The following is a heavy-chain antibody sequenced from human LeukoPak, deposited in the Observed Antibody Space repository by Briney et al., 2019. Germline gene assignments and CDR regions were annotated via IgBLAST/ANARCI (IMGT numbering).Heavy chain of an antibody. CDR1: GGSISSYY. CDR2: ISTSGST. J-gene: IGHJ4*02. V-gene: IGHV4-4*07. CDR3: ARGARAGYNLEPFDY. D-gene: IGHD5-24*01. Sequence: SETPSLTCTVSGGSISSYYWSWIRQPAGKGLEWIGRISTSGSTNYNPSLKSRVTISVDTSKNQFSLKLSSVTAADTAVYYCARGARAGYNLEPFDYWGQGTLVTVSS.